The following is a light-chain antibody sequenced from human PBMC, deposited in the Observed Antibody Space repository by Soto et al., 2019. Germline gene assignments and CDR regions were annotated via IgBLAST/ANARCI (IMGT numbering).Light chain of an antibody. Sequence: ELVLTQSPATLSLSPGESATLSCRASQSVAGYLAWYQQKPGQGPRLLIYDSSTRATGTPVRFRGSGSGTDFTLTISSLEPEDFAFYICQHRSNWRMYTFGQGTKLEIK. V-gene: IGKV3-11*01. CDR1: QSVAGY. CDR2: DSS. J-gene: IGKJ2*01. CDR3: QHRSNWRMYT.